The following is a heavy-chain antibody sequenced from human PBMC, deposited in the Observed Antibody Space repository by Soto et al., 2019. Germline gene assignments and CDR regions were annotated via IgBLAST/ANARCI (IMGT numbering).Heavy chain of an antibody. V-gene: IGHV3-30-3*01. D-gene: IGHD6-19*01. CDR3: ARGDSGWYKDGMDV. Sequence: QVQLVESGGGVVQPGRSLRLSCAASGFTFSSYAMHWVRQAPGKGLEWVAVISYDGSNKYYADSVKGRFTISRDNSKNTLYLQMNSLRAEDTAVYYCARGDSGWYKDGMDVWGQGTTVTVSS. CDR1: GFTFSSYA. CDR2: ISYDGSNK. J-gene: IGHJ6*02.